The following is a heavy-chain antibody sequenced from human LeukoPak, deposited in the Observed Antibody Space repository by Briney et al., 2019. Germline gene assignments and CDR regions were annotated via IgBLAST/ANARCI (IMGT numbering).Heavy chain of an antibody. Sequence: ASVKVSCKASGYTFTSYAMHWVRQAPGQRLEWMGWINAGNGNTKYAQKLQGRVTMTTDTSTSTAYMELRSLRSDDTAVYYCARDGAAADRDYWGQGTLVTVSS. CDR1: GYTFTSYA. CDR3: ARDGAAADRDY. V-gene: IGHV1-3*01. J-gene: IGHJ4*02. CDR2: INAGNGNT. D-gene: IGHD6-13*01.